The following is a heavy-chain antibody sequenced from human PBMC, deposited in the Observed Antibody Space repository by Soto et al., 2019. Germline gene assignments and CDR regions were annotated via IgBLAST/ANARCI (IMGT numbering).Heavy chain of an antibody. Sequence: GESLKISCAASGFTFSSYAMSWVRQAPGKGLEWVSAISGSGGSTYYADSVKGRFTISRDNSKNTLYLQMNSLRAEDTAVYYCAKLTMHARWWELLDYWGQGTLVTVSS. CDR3: AKLTMHARWWELLDY. D-gene: IGHD1-26*01. CDR2: ISGSGGST. CDR1: GFTFSSYA. J-gene: IGHJ4*02. V-gene: IGHV3-23*01.